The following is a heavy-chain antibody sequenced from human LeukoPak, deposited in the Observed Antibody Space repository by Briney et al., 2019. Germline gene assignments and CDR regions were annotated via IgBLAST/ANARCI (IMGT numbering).Heavy chain of an antibody. J-gene: IGHJ4*02. CDR3: ARDGGGGYNLDY. D-gene: IGHD5-24*01. Sequence: FQGRVTITRDTSASTVYMELSSLRSEDMAVYYCARDGGGGYNLDYWGQGTLVTVSS. V-gene: IGHV1-3*02.